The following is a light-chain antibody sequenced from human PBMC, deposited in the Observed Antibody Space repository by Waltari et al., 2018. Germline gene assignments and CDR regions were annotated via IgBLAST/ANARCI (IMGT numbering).Light chain of an antibody. CDR1: SSDVGASNS. J-gene: IGLJ3*02. CDR3: ASYTGSWNWV. V-gene: IGLV2-14*01. Sequence: QSALTQPASVSGSPGPSLTLSCTGTSSDVGASNSVCWYQQHPGRAPKLMMYDVSHRPSRLSNRFSGSKSGNTASLTISGLQAEDEADYYCASYTGSWNWVFGGGTKLTVL. CDR2: DVS.